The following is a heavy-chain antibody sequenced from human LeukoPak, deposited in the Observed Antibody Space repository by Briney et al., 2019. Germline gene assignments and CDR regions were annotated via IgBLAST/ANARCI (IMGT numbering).Heavy chain of an antibody. CDR1: GFTFSNYR. D-gene: IGHD4-17*01. CDR3: ARSFYGDAD. Sequence: GGSLRLSCAASGFTFSNYRMNWVRQAPGKGLEWVASVKEDGSETYYVDSVKGRFTISRDNAKSSLYLQMNSLRAEDTAVYYCARSFYGDADWGQGTLVTVSS. V-gene: IGHV3-7*04. J-gene: IGHJ4*02. CDR2: VKEDGSET.